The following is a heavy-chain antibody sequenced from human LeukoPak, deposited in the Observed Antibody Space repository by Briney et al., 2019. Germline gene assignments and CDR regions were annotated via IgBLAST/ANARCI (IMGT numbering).Heavy chain of an antibody. CDR3: ARGTYDSSGGAFDI. J-gene: IGHJ3*02. D-gene: IGHD3-22*01. Sequence: PGGSLRLSCAASGFTFSSYGMHWVRQAPGKGLEWVAVISYDGSNKYYADSVKGRFTISRDNAKNSLYLQMNSLRAEDTALYHCARGTYDSSGGAFDIWGQGTMVTVSS. CDR2: ISYDGSNK. V-gene: IGHV3-30*03. CDR1: GFTFSSYG.